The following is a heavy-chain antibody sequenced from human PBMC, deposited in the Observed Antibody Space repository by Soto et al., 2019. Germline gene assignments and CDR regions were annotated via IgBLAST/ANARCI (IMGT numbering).Heavy chain of an antibody. CDR1: GYSFTSYW. V-gene: IGHV5-51*01. J-gene: IGHJ4*01. D-gene: IGHD3-22*01. Sequence: GESLKISCKGSGYSFTSYWIGWVRQMPGKGLEWMGIIYPGDSDTRYSPSFKGQVTISADKSISTAYLQWSSLKASDTAMYYCARLGRGYYYSSGYYPFDYWGHGTLVTVSS. CDR2: IYPGDSDT. CDR3: ARLGRGYYYSSGYYPFDY.